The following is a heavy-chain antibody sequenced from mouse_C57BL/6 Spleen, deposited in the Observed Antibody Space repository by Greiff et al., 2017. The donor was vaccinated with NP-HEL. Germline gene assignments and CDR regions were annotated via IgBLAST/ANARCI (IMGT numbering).Heavy chain of an antibody. CDR3: ARGGTVEFYAMDY. CDR2: IYPYNGVS. Sequence: VHVKQSGPELVKPGASVKISCKASGYSFTGYYMHWVKQSHGNILDWIGYIYPYNGVSSYNQKFKGKATLTVDKSSSTAYMELRSLTSEDSAVYYCARGGTVEFYAMDYWGQGTSVTVSS. J-gene: IGHJ4*01. V-gene: IGHV1-31*01. D-gene: IGHD1-1*01. CDR1: GYSFTGYY.